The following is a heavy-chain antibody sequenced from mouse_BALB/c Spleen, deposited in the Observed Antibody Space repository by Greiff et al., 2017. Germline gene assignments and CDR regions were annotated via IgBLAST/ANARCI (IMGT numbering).Heavy chain of an antibody. CDR2: ILPGSGST. J-gene: IGHJ3*01. D-gene: IGHD1-1*01. V-gene: IGHV1-9*01. Sequence: QVQLQQSGAELMKPGASVKISCKATGYTFSSYWIEWVKQRPGHGLEWIGEILPGSGSTNYNEKFKGKATFTADTSSNTAYMQLSSLTSEDSAVYYCARITTVPAYWGQGTLVTVSA. CDR1: GYTFSSYW. CDR3: ARITTVPAY.